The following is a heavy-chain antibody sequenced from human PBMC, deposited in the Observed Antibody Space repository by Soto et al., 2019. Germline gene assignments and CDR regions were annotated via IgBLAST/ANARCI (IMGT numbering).Heavy chain of an antibody. J-gene: IGHJ4*02. V-gene: IGHV3-11*06. Sequence: PGGSLRLSCEASGFRFMDYYMGWIRQGPGKRLEWVSYISVTSDDTKYADSVKGRFTISRDNAANFVFLHVNSLRDEDTAVYFCARSLRATSPLSYWGQGTPVTVSS. D-gene: IGHD3-10*01. CDR3: ARSLRATSPLSY. CDR1: GFRFMDYY. CDR2: ISVTSDDT.